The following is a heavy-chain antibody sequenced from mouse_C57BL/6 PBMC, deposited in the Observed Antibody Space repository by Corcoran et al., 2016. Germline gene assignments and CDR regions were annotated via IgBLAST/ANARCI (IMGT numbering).Heavy chain of an antibody. Sequence: EVQLQQSGPELVKPGASVKISCKASGYTFTDYYMNWVKQSHGKSLEWIGDINPNNGGTSYNQKFKGKATLTVDKSSSTAYMELRSLTSEDSAVYYCARDLTTDYAMDYWGQGTSVTVSS. J-gene: IGHJ4*01. CDR3: ARDLTTDYAMDY. CDR1: GYTFTDYY. V-gene: IGHV1-26*01. CDR2: INPNNGGT. D-gene: IGHD2-12*01.